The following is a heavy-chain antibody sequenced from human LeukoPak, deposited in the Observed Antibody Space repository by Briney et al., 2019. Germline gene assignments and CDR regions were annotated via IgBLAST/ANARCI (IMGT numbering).Heavy chain of an antibody. CDR2: ISYDGSNK. J-gene: IGHJ5*02. D-gene: IGHD3-10*01. Sequence: PGGSLRLSCAASGFTFSSYGMHWVRQAPGKGLEWVAVISYDGSNKYYADSVKGRFTISRDNSKNTLYLQMNSLRAEDTAVYYCAKGAGSGSYYNEGGNWFDPWGQGTLVTVSS. CDR3: AKGAGSGSYYNEGGNWFDP. CDR1: GFTFSSYG. V-gene: IGHV3-30*18.